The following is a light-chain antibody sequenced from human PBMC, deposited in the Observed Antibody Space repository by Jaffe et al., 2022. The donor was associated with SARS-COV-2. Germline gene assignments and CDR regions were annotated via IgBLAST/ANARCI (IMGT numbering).Light chain of an antibody. Sequence: DIVMTQSPDSLPVSLGERATINCKSSQSVVHSSNNKNYLAWYQQKPGQPPKLLISWASTRESGVPDRFSGSGSGTDFTLTISSLQAEDVAVYYCQQYHSSPLTFGPGTKVDIK. CDR3: QQYHSSPLT. CDR2: WAS. J-gene: IGKJ3*01. CDR1: QSVVHSSNNKNY. V-gene: IGKV4-1*01.